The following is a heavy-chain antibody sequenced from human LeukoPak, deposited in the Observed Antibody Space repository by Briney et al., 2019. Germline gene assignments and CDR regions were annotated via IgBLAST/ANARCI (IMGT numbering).Heavy chain of an antibody. CDR2: INHSGST. CDR1: GGSFSGYY. D-gene: IGHD4-11*01. CDR3: ARGLYSNYVSNWFDP. V-gene: IGHV4-34*01. J-gene: IGHJ5*02. Sequence: PSETLSLTCAVYGGSFSGYYWSWLRQPPGKGLEWIGEINHSGSTNYNPSLKSRVTISVDTSKNQFSLKLSSVTAADTAVYYCARGLYSNYVSNWFDPWGQGTLVTVSS.